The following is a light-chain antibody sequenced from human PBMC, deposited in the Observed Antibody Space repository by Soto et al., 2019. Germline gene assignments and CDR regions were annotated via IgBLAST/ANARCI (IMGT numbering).Light chain of an antibody. V-gene: IGKV3-20*01. J-gene: IGKJ5*01. CDR3: QQYGTSPIT. CDR1: QTVSSY. CDR2: GAS. Sequence: ENVLTQSPGTLSLSPGERATLSCRASQTVSSYLTWYQQRPGQAPRLIISGASRRATGIPDRFSGSGSGTDFTLTISRLEPEDFALYYCQQYGTSPITFGQGTRLEIK.